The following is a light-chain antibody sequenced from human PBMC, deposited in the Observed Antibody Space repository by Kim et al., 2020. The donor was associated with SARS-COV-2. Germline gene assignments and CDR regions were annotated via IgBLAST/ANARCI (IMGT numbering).Light chain of an antibody. CDR3: SSYTSSDTWV. J-gene: IGLJ3*02. V-gene: IGLV2-14*03. CDR2: DVS. Sequence: GQTITISCTGTASDVGGYNYVSWSQHRPGKAPQLIIYDVSERPSGVSDRFSGSKSGDTASLTVSGLQAEDEADYHCSSYTSSDTWVFGGGTQLTVL. CDR1: ASDVGGYNY.